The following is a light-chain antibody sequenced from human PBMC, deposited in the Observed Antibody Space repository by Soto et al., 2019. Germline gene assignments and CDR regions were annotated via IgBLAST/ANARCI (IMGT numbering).Light chain of an antibody. CDR3: QQYHNAGST. CDR1: QSVSNN. CDR2: GAS. V-gene: IGKV3-15*01. Sequence: IVMTQSPATLSVSPGGRASLSCRASQSVSNNLAWYQQKPGQAPRLLIYGASTRAAGIPGRFSGSGSGTEFTLIISSLQSDEVAVYYCQQYHNAGSTFGPGTKVEI. J-gene: IGKJ1*01.